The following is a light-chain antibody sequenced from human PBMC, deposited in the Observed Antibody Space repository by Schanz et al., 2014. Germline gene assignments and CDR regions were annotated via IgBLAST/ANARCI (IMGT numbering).Light chain of an antibody. J-gene: IGLJ3*02. CDR1: SSNMEFNY. CDR2: RTN. V-gene: IGLV1-47*01. CDR3: ASWDDSLNGWV. Sequence: QSVLTQPPSASGTPGQRVTISCSGSSSNMEFNYVYWYQQVPGAAPKVLIYRTNQRPAGVPDRFSASKSGTSASLAISGLQSEDEAVYYCASWDDSLNGWVFGGGTKLTVL.